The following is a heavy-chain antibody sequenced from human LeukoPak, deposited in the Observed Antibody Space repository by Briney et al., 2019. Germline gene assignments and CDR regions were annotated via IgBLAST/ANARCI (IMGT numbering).Heavy chain of an antibody. CDR1: GFTFSSYA. V-gene: IGHV3-30*09. CDR3: ARDRPDDSSGYYVGYFQH. D-gene: IGHD3-22*01. J-gene: IGHJ1*01. CDR2: ISYDGSNK. Sequence: GGSLRLSCAASGFTFSSYAMHWVRQAPGKGLEWVAVISYDGSNKYYADSVKGRFAISRDNSKNTLYLQMNSLRAEDTAVYYCARDRPDDSSGYYVGYFQHWGQGTLVTVSS.